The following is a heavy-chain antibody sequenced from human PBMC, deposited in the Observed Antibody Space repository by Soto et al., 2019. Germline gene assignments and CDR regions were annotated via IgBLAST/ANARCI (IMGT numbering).Heavy chain of an antibody. CDR2: TSWNSGSR. V-gene: IGHV3-9*01. Sequence: GGSLRLSCAASGFTFDDYAMHWVRQAPGKGLEWVSGTSWNSGSRGYADSVKGRFIISRDNAKNSLYLQMHSLRTEDTALYYCAKDKDATIFGNAFDIWGQGTMVTVSS. D-gene: IGHD3-3*01. J-gene: IGHJ3*02. CDR1: GFTFDDYA. CDR3: AKDKDATIFGNAFDI.